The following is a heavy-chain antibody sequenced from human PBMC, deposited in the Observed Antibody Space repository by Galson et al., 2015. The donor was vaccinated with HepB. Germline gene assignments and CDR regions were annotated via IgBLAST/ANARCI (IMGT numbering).Heavy chain of an antibody. CDR1: GFTFSNAW. CDR3: ARGRLPEVGNWYDP. CDR2: ISSSSSTI. V-gene: IGHV3-48*01. D-gene: IGHD4-17*01. Sequence: SLRLSCAASGFTFSNAWTSWVRQAPGKGLEWVSYISSSSSTIYYADSVKGRFTISRDNAKNSLYLQMNSLRAEDTAVYYCARGRLPEVGNWYDPWGQGTLVTVSS. J-gene: IGHJ5*02.